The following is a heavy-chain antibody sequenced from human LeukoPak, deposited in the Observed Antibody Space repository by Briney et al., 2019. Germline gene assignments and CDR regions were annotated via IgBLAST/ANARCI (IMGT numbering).Heavy chain of an antibody. CDR1: GFTFSSYE. CDR3: ARLEYSSRWCFDY. V-gene: IGHV3-48*03. Sequence: GGSLRLSCAASGFTFSSYEMNWVRQAPGKGLEWISCISSSGTTIYYADSGKGRFSISRDIAKNSLYLQINSLRAEDTAVYYCARLEYSSRWCFDYWGQGALVTVS. CDR2: ISSSGTTI. J-gene: IGHJ4*02. D-gene: IGHD6-13*01.